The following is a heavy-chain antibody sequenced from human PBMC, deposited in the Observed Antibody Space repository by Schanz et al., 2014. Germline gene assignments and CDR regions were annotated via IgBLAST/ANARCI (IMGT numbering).Heavy chain of an antibody. J-gene: IGHJ3*02. Sequence: QVQLQESGPGLVKPSQTLSLTCTVSGGSVSSGGDYWSWIRRHPGKGLEWIGFISYSGSTFYNPSLKSRVTISVDTSKNQFSLNLSSAAAADTALYYCARDRGHGDLPGDIWGQGTMVTVSS. D-gene: IGHD4-17*01. CDR3: ARDRGHGDLPGDI. CDR2: ISYSGST. V-gene: IGHV4-31*03. CDR1: GGSVSSGGDY.